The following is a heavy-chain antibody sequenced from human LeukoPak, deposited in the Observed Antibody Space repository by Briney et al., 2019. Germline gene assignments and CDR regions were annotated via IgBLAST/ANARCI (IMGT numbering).Heavy chain of an antibody. D-gene: IGHD3-22*01. V-gene: IGHV3-21*01. J-gene: IGHJ4*02. CDR3: ARERYYYDSSGYQIPNFDY. Sequence: GGPLRLSCAAFGFTFSSYSMNWVRQAPGKGLEWVSSISSSSSYIYYADSVKGRFTISRDNAKNSLFLQMNSLRAEDTAVYYCARERYYYDSSGYQIPNFDYWGQGTLVTVSS. CDR2: ISSSSSYI. CDR1: GFTFSSYS.